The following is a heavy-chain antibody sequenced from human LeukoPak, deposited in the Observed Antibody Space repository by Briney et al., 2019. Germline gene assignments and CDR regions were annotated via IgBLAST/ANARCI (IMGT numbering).Heavy chain of an antibody. CDR2: IIPIFGTA. V-gene: IGHV1-69*05. J-gene: IGHJ3*02. D-gene: IGHD1-26*01. Sequence: SVKVSCKASGGTFSSYAISWVRQAPGQGLEWMGGIIPIFGTANYAQKFQGRVTITTDESTSTAYMELSSLRSEDTAVYYCARVGRATDAFDIWGQGTMVTVSS. CDR3: ARVGRATDAFDI. CDR1: GGTFSSYA.